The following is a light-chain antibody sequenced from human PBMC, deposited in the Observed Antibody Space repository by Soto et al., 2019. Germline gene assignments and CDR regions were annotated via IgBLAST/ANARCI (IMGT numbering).Light chain of an antibody. V-gene: IGKV3-20*01. CDR2: DAS. J-gene: IGKJ1*01. CDR3: HQYASSPLT. CDR1: QTVGSNY. Sequence: EIVLTQSPGTLSLSPGERATLSCRASQTVGSNYLAWYQQKPGQAPRLLIYDASSRATGIPDRFSGSGSGIDFTLTFSRLEPEDFAVYYCHQYASSPLTFGQGTKVEIK.